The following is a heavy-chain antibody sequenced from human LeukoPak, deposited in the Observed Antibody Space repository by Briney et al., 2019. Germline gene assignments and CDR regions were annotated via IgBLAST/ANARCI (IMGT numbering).Heavy chain of an antibody. CDR1: GYTFTSHD. Sequence: AASVKVSCKASGYTFTSHDINWVRQATGQGLEWMGWMNPNSGKTGYVQKFQGRVTMTRDTSISTAYMELSSLRSEDTAVYYCAGGRRDGYKFGYWGQGTLVTVSS. CDR3: AGGRRDGYKFGY. D-gene: IGHD5-24*01. J-gene: IGHJ4*02. CDR2: MNPNSGKT. V-gene: IGHV1-8*01.